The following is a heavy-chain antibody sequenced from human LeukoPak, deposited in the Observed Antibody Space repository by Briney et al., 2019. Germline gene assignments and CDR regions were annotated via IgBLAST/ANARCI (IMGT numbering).Heavy chain of an antibody. J-gene: IGHJ6*02. V-gene: IGHV7-4-1*02. CDR1: GYTFTSYA. D-gene: IGHD2-2*01. CDR2: INTNTGNP. CDR3: ARVRRYCSSTTCYGSIDGMDV. Sequence: ASVTVSCKASGYTFTSYAMNWVRQAPGQGLEWMGWINTNTGNPTYAQGFTGRFVFSLDTSVSTAYLQISSLKAEDTAVYYCARVRRYCSSTTCYGSIDGMDVWGQGTTVTVSS.